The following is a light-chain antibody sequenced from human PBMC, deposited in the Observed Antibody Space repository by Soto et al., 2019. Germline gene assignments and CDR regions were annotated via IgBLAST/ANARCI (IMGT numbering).Light chain of an antibody. V-gene: IGLV1-44*01. Sequence: QSVLTQPPSPSGTPGQRVTISCSGGSSNIGSNPVNWYQQLPGTAPKLLIYNNNQRPSGVPDRFSGSKSGTSASLAISGLQSEDEADYYCAAWDDSLNVVVFGGGTQLTVL. CDR3: AAWDDSLNVVV. CDR1: SSNIGSNP. CDR2: NNN. J-gene: IGLJ2*01.